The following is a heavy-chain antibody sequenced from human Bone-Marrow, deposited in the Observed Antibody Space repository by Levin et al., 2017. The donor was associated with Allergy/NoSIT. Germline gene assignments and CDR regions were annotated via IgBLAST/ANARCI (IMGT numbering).Heavy chain of an antibody. J-gene: IGHJ4*02. CDR1: GFTFSGSN. CDR3: CRLSEWTDLFDY. CDR2: IRSKADNYAT. D-gene: IGHD3-3*01. Sequence: HSGGSLRLSCAASGFTFSGSNIHWVRQASGKGLEWIGRIRSKADNYATAYAASVKGRFTISRDDSKNTAYLQMNSLKAEDTAVYYCCRLSEWTDLFDYWGQGSLVTVSS. V-gene: IGHV3-73*01.